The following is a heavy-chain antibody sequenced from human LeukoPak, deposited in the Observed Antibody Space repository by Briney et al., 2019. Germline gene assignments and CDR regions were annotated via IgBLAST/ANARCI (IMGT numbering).Heavy chain of an antibody. D-gene: IGHD1-26*01. CDR3: AREGEVLGP. Sequence: PSETLSLTCTVSGGSISSGGYYWSWIRQHPGKGLEWIGYIYYGGSTYYNPSLKSRVTISVDTSKNQFSLKLSSGTAADTAVYYCAREGEVLGPWGQGTLVTVSS. CDR2: IYYGGST. CDR1: GGSISSGGYY. V-gene: IGHV4-31*03. J-gene: IGHJ5*02.